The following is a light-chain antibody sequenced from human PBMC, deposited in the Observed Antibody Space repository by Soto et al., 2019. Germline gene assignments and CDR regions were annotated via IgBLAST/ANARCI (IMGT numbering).Light chain of an antibody. V-gene: IGLV2-14*01. CDR3: SSYAGSNNLL. Sequence: QSALTQPSSVSESPGQSITISCTGTSSDVGYYNYVSWYQQHPGKAPKLLIYEVSSRPSGVSNRFSGSKSGNTASLTISGLQPEDEADYYCSSYAGSNNLLFGGGTQLTVL. CDR2: EVS. J-gene: IGLJ2*01. CDR1: SSDVGYYNY.